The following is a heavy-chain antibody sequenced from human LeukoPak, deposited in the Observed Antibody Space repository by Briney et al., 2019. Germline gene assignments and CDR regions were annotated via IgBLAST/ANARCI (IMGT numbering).Heavy chain of an antibody. CDR3: ARHFEVVAAIYDIHHWFDP. J-gene: IGHJ5*02. CDR2: IYYSGST. Sequence: PSETLSLTCTVSGGSISSYYWSWIRQPPGKGLEWIGYIYYSGSTNYNPSLKSRVTISVDTSKNQFSLKLSSVTAADTAVYYCARHFEVVAAIYDIHHWFDPWGQGTLVTVSS. CDR1: GGSISSYY. D-gene: IGHD2-15*01. V-gene: IGHV4-59*08.